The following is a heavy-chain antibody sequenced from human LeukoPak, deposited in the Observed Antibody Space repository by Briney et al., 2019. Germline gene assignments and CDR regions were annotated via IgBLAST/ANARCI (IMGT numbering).Heavy chain of an antibody. CDR2: INHSGST. V-gene: IGHV4-34*01. Sequence: KPSETLSLTCAVYGGSFSGYYWSWIRQPPGKGLEWIGEINHSGSTNYNPSLKSRVTISVDTSKNQLSLKLSSVTAADTAVYYCARRVRGYSYGSGTQYYFDYWGQGTLVTVSS. D-gene: IGHD3-10*01. CDR3: ARRVRGYSYGSGTQYYFDY. J-gene: IGHJ4*02. CDR1: GGSFSGYY.